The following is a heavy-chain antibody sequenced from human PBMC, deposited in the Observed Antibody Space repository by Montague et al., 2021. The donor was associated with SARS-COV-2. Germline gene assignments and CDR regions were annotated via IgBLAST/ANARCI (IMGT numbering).Heavy chain of an antibody. D-gene: IGHD3-10*01. CDR1: GFTFSQYD. V-gene: IGHV3-13*01. Sequence: SLRLSYAASGFTFSQYDMHWVRQVTGKGLEWVSGIGKAGDTHYPGTVKGRFTISREDAKNSLYLQMNSLRAGDTAVYYCGRGVRYFGSGGWSFYYYGVDVWGQGTTVTVSS. J-gene: IGHJ6*02. CDR3: GRGVRYFGSGGWSFYYYGVDV. CDR2: IGKAGDT.